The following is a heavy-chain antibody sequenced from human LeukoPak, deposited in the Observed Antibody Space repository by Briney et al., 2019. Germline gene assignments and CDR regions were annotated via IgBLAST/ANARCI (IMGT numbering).Heavy chain of an antibody. Sequence: GASVKVSCKASGYTFTGYYMHWVRQAPGQGLEWMGWINPNSGGTNYAQKFQGRVTMTRDTSISTAYMELSRLRSDDTAVYYCARYDYVWGSYRQGDDYWGQGTLVTVSS. CDR2: INPNSGGT. D-gene: IGHD3-16*02. J-gene: IGHJ4*02. V-gene: IGHV1-2*02. CDR1: GYTFTGYY. CDR3: ARYDYVWGSYRQGDDY.